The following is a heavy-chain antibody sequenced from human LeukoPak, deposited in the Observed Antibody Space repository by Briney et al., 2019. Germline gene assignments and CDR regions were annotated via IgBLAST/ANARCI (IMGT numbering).Heavy chain of an antibody. CDR3: ARKLSSS. CDR1: GGSFSGYY. Sequence: SETLSLTCAVYGGSFSGYYRSWIRQPPGKGLEWIGEINHSGSTNYNPSLKSRVTISVDTSRNQFSLKLSSVTAADTAVYYCARKLSSSWGQGTLVTVSS. D-gene: IGHD6-6*01. CDR2: INHSGST. V-gene: IGHV4-34*01. J-gene: IGHJ4*02.